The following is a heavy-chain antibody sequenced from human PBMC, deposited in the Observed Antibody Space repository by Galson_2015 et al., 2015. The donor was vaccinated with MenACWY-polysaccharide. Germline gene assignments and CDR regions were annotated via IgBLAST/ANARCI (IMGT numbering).Heavy chain of an antibody. CDR1: GYSFNDNY. J-gene: IGHJ4*02. D-gene: IGHD4-23*01. V-gene: IGHV1-2*02. CDR3: ATPGGRDY. Sequence: SVKVSCKASGYSFNDNYIHWVRQAPGQGLEWMGWIHPKSGGTQYAQKFQGRVTMTRDTSISTSYMELSRLRPDDTAAYYCATPGGRDYWGQGTLVTVSS. CDR2: IHPKSGGT.